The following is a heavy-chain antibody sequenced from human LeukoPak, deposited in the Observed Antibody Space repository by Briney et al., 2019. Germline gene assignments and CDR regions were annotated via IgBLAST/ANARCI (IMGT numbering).Heavy chain of an antibody. Sequence: GGSLRLSCAASGFTFSSYEMNWVRQAPGKGLEWVSYISSSGSTIYYADSVKGRFTISRDNAKNSLYLQMNSLRAEDTAVYYCARENSGSYYQFDYWGQGTLVTVSS. CDR2: ISSSGSTI. V-gene: IGHV3-48*03. CDR3: ARENSGSYYQFDY. J-gene: IGHJ4*02. CDR1: GFTFSSYE. D-gene: IGHD1-26*01.